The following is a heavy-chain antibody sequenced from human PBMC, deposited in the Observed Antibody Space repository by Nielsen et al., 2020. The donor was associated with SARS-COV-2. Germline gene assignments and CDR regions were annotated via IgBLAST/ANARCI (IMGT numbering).Heavy chain of an antibody. CDR1: GFTFSSYA. D-gene: IGHD6-19*01. CDR2: ISYDGSNK. Sequence: GGSLRLSCAASGFTFSSYAMHWVRQAPGKGLEWVAVISYDGSNKYYADSVKGRFTISRDNSKNTLYLQMNSLRAEDTAVYYCARPVAGREGGFDYWGQGTLVTVSS. CDR3: ARPVAGREGGFDY. V-gene: IGHV3-30-3*01. J-gene: IGHJ4*02.